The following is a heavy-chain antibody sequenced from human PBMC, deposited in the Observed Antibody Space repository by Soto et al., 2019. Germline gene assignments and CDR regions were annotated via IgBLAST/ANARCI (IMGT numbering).Heavy chain of an antibody. Sequence: PGGSLRLSCAASGFTFSSYSMNWVRQAPGKGLEWVSVISGSSGSTYYADSVKGRFTISRDNSKNTLYLQMNSLRVEDTAVYHCAKDRISYFDYWGQGTLVTVSS. CDR1: GFTFSSYS. CDR2: ISGSSGST. V-gene: IGHV3-23*01. CDR3: AKDRISYFDY. J-gene: IGHJ4*02.